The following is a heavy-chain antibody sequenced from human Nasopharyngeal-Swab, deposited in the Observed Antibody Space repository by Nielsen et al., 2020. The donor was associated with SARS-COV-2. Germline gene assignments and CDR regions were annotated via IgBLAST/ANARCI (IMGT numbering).Heavy chain of an antibody. CDR2: IYYSGST. V-gene: IGHV4-61*01. CDR3: ARVLKYDFWSGYYTGGDYYYMDV. D-gene: IGHD3-3*01. CDR1: GGSVSSGSYY. Sequence: SETLSLTCTVSGGSVSSGSYYWSWIRQPPGKGLERIGYIYYSGSTNYNPSLKSRVTISVDTSKNQFSLKLSSVTAADTAVYYCARVLKYDFWSGYYTGGDYYYMDVWGKGTTVTVSS. J-gene: IGHJ6*03.